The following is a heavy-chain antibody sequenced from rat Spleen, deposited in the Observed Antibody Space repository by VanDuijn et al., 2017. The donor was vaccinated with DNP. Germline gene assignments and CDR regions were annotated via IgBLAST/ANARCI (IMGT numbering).Heavy chain of an antibody. CDR1: GFSLTSYG. CDR2: IWRGGST. D-gene: IGHD1-11*01. CDR3: ALELTTDVMGCAY. J-gene: IGHJ3*01. V-gene: IGHV2-4*01. Sequence: QVQLKESGPGLVQPSETLSLTCTVSGFSLTSYGVSWVRQPPGKGLEWIGEIWRGGSTHYNPALKSRLSISRETSKSQVFLKMNSLRPEDRATYYGALELTTDVMGCAYWGQGTLVTVSS.